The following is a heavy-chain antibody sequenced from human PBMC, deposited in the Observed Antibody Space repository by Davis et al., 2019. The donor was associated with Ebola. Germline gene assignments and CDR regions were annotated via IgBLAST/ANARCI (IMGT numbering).Heavy chain of an antibody. V-gene: IGHV4-39*01. Sequence: PSETLSLTCTVSGGSISSSSYYWGWIRQPPGKGLEWIGSIYYSGSTYYNPSLKSRVTISVDTSKNQFSLKLSSVTAADTAVYYCARLTANYYDSSGYYPPWAFDIWGQGTMVTVSS. J-gene: IGHJ3*02. CDR2: IYYSGST. D-gene: IGHD3-22*01. CDR3: ARLTANYYDSSGYYPPWAFDI. CDR1: GGSISSSSYY.